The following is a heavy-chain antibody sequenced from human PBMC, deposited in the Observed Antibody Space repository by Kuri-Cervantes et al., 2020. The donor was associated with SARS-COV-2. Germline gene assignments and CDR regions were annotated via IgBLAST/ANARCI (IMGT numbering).Heavy chain of an antibody. CDR1: GFTFSSYA. CDR3: ARGGDCSSTSCYISRLFDY. D-gene: IGHD2-2*02. Sequence: GGSLRLSCAASGFTFSSYAMHWVRQAPGKGLEWVAVISYDGSNKYYADSVKGRFTISRDNSKNTLYLQMNSLRSEDTAVYYCARGGDCSSTSCYISRLFDYWGQGTLVTVSS. V-gene: IGHV3-30-3*01. CDR2: ISYDGSNK. J-gene: IGHJ4*02.